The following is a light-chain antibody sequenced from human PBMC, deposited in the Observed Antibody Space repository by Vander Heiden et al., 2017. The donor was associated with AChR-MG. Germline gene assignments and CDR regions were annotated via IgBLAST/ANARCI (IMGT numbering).Light chain of an antibody. V-gene: IGKV1-5*03. CDR3: QQYKGYWT. CDR1: QSVNTW. CDR2: KAT. Sequence: DFQMTQSPSTLSASIGDRVTLTCRASQSVNTWLAWYQQKPGKAPKLLIYKATSLLDGVPSRCSGSGSGTEFTLTISSLQPEDSANYYCQQYKGYWTFGQGTKVEIK. J-gene: IGKJ1*01.